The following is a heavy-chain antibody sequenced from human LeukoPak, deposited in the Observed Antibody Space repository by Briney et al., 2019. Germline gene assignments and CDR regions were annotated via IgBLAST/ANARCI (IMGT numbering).Heavy chain of an antibody. CDR3: AKSGASPLYHMDV. CDR1: GFAFSDPY. Sequence: GGSLRLSCAGSGFAFSDPYMTWIRQAPGKGLEWVSGLTGSSGTAYYAGSVRGRFSISRDDSKNTVYLQMTSLRVDDTAIYYCAKSGASPLYHMDVWGKGATVTVSS. D-gene: IGHD1-26*01. CDR2: LTGSSGTA. V-gene: IGHV3-23*01. J-gene: IGHJ6*03.